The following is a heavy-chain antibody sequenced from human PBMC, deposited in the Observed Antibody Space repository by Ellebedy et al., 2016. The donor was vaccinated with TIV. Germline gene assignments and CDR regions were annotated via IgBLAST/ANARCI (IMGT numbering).Heavy chain of an antibody. Sequence: GESLKISCAASGVTLSGYWMHSVRQAPGKGLVWVSRIKSYGSSPNYADSVKGRFTISSDKAKNTLYLQMNSLRVEDTAVYYCGSSSRGYSGVYMDVWGQGTTVTVSS. J-gene: IGHJ6*02. CDR1: GVTLSGYW. CDR2: IKSYGSSP. CDR3: GSSSRGYSGVYMDV. D-gene: IGHD5-12*01. V-gene: IGHV3-74*01.